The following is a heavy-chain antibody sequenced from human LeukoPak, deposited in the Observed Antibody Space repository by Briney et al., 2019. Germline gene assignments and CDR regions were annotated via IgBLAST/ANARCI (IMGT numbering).Heavy chain of an antibody. CDR2: IYTSGST. CDR1: GGSISSGSYY. J-gene: IGHJ3*02. V-gene: IGHV4-61*02. Sequence: PSETLSLTCTVSGGSISSGSYYWSWIRQPAGKGLEWIGRIYTSGSTNYNPSLKSRVTISVDTSKNQFSLKLSSVTAADTAVYYRAIGGATGGAFDIWGQGTMVTVSS. CDR3: AIGGATGGAFDI. D-gene: IGHD1-26*01.